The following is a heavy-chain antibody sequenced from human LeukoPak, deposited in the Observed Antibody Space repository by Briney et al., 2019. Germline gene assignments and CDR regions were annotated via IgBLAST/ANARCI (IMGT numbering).Heavy chain of an antibody. CDR1: GGSISSYY. Sequence: SETLSLTCTVSGGSISSYYWSWIRQPPGKGLEWIGYIYYSGSTNYNPSLKSRVTISVDTSKNQFSLKLSSVTAADTAVYYCARQPEYHYDSSGSHGAFDIWGQGTMVTVSS. V-gene: IGHV4-59*08. J-gene: IGHJ3*02. D-gene: IGHD3-22*01. CDR3: ARQPEYHYDSSGSHGAFDI. CDR2: IYYSGST.